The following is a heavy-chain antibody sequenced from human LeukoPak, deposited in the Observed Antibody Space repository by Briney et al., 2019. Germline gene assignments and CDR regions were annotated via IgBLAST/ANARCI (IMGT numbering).Heavy chain of an antibody. CDR1: GFTFSSYA. CDR3: AKAGCSGGSCYFYFDY. CDR2: ISGSGGST. V-gene: IGHV3-23*01. Sequence: PGGSLRLSCAASGFTFSSYAMSWVRQAPGKGLEWVSAISGSGGSTYYADSVKGRFTISRDNSKNTLYLQMNSLRAEDTAVYYCAKAGCSGGSCYFYFDYWGQGTLVTVSS. J-gene: IGHJ4*02. D-gene: IGHD2-15*01.